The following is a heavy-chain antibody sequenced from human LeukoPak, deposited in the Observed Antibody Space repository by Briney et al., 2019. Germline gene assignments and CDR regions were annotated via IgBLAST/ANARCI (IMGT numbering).Heavy chain of an antibody. Sequence: SGTLSLTCTVSGGSISSSYWSWIRQPAGKGLEWIGRLSPSGSTNYNPSLKSRVTMSVDTSKNQFSLELRSVTAADTAVYYCARAQYSGSCFDYWGQGTLVTVSS. J-gene: IGHJ4*02. V-gene: IGHV4-4*07. CDR2: LSPSGST. CDR3: ARAQYSGSCFDY. D-gene: IGHD1-26*01. CDR1: GGSISSSY.